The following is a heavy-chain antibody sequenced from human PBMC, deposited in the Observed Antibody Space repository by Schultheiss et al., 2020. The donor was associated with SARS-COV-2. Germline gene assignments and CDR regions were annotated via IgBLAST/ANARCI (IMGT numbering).Heavy chain of an antibody. J-gene: IGHJ5*02. CDR3: ARVSEGIAVAGSGWFDP. CDR1: GFTFSSYA. D-gene: IGHD6-19*01. Sequence: GGSLRLSCAASGFTFSSYAMHWVRQAPGKGLEWVAVIWYDGSNKYYADSVKGRFTISRDNSKNTLYLQMNSLRAEDTAVYYCARVSEGIAVAGSGWFDPWGQGTLVTVSS. CDR2: IWYDGSNK. V-gene: IGHV3-30*07.